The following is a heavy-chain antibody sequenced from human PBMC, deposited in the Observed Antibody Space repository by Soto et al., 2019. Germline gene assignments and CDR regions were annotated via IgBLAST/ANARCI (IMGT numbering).Heavy chain of an antibody. V-gene: IGHV1-2*04. CDR2: INPNSGGT. Sequence: GSSVKVSCKASGYTFTGYYMHWVRQAPGQGLEWMGWINPNSGGTNYAQKFQGWVTMTRDTSISTAYMELSRLRSDDTAVYYCARDRGEQQLVPPQYYYYYGMDVWGQGTTVTVSS. CDR1: GYTFTGYY. D-gene: IGHD6-13*01. CDR3: ARDRGEQQLVPPQYYYYYGMDV. J-gene: IGHJ6*02.